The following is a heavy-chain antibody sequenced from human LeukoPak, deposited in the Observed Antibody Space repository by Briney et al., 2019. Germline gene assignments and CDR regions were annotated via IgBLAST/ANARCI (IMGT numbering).Heavy chain of an antibody. Sequence: GGSLRLSCAASGFTFSNVWMGWFRQAPGKGLEWVANIKQDGSEKYYVDSVKGRFTISRDNAKNSLYLQMNSLRAEDTAVYYCARENGAVGRIYWGQGTLVTVSS. J-gene: IGHJ4*02. V-gene: IGHV3-7*01. D-gene: IGHD6-19*01. CDR2: IKQDGSEK. CDR1: GFTFSNVW. CDR3: ARENGAVGRIY.